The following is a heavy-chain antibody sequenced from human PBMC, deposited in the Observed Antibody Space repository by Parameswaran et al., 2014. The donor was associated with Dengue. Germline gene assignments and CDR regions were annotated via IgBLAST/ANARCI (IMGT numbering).Heavy chain of an antibody. D-gene: IGHD2-21*02. CDR2: INPNNGGT. J-gene: IGHJ5*01. CDR3: ARMVTQEDS. V-gene: IGHV1-2*02. CDR1: GYTFTGNS. Sequence: PGASVKVSCKASGYTFTGNSIHWVRQAPGQGLEWMGWINPNNGGTNYAHKFQGRVTMTRDTSISTAYMELSRLTSDDTAVYYCARMVTQEDSWGQGTLVTVSS.